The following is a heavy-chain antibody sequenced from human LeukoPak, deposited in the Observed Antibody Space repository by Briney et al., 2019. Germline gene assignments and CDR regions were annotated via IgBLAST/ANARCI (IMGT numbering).Heavy chain of an antibody. Sequence: GASVKVSCKASGYTFTGYYVHWVRQAPGQGLEWMGWISPNNGGTSYAHNFRDRVTMTTDTSINTAHMELSWLTSDDTAVYYCAREWDCSGGICFPRGFDFWGQGTLVTVSS. D-gene: IGHD2-15*01. CDR1: GYTFTGYY. CDR2: ISPNNGGT. CDR3: AREWDCSGGICFPRGFDF. J-gene: IGHJ4*02. V-gene: IGHV1-2*02.